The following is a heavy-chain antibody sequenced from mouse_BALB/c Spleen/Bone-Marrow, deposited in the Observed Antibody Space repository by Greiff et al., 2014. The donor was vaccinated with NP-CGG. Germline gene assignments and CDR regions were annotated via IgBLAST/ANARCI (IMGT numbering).Heavy chain of an antibody. Sequence: VQLQQSGAELVKPGASVKLSCKASGYTFTSYHMYWVKQRPGQGLEWIGEINPSNGGTNFNEKFKSKATLTVDKSSSTAYMQLSSLTSEDSAVYYCTRGRRDAMDYWGQGTSVTVSS. V-gene: IGHV1S81*02. J-gene: IGHJ4*01. CDR3: TRGRRDAMDY. CDR2: INPSNGGT. CDR1: GYTFTSYH.